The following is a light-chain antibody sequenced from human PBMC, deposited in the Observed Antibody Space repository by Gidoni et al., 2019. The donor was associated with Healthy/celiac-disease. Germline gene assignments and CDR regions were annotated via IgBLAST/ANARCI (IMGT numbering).Light chain of an antibody. V-gene: IGKV3-20*01. J-gene: IGKJ1*01. CDR3: QQYGSSPRA. CDR2: GAS. Sequence: VLTQSPGTLSLSPGERATLSCRASQSVSRSYLAWYQQKPGHAPRLLIYGASSRATGIPDRFSGSGYGTDFTLTISRLEPEDFAVYYCQQYGSSPRAFGQGTKVEIK. CDR1: QSVSRSY.